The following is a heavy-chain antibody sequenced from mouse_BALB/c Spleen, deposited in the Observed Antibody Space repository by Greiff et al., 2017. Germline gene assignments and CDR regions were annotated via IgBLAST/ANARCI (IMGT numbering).Heavy chain of an antibody. J-gene: IGHJ4*01. Sequence: EVKLMESGGGLVQPGGSLRLSCATSGFTFTDYYMSWVRQPPGKALEWLGFIRNKANGYTTEYSASVKGRFTISRDNSQSILYLQMNTLRAEDSATYYCARDPDYWGQGTSVTVSS. CDR1: GFTFTDYY. CDR2: IRNKANGYTT. V-gene: IGHV7-3*02. CDR3: ARDPDY.